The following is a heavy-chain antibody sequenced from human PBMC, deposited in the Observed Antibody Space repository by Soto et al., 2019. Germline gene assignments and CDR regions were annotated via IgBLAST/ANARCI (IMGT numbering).Heavy chain of an antibody. CDR2: ITYDGSNK. D-gene: IGHD5-18*01. CDR3: AKGFSYSVIDY. Sequence: QVQLVESGGGVVQPGMSLRLSCAASGFTFSTYGMHWVRQAPGKGLEWVAVITYDGSNKYYADSVKGRFTIPRDNSKNTLYLQMSSRRAEATAVYYCAKGFSYSVIDYWGQGTLVSVSS. V-gene: IGHV3-30*18. J-gene: IGHJ4*02. CDR1: GFTFSTYG.